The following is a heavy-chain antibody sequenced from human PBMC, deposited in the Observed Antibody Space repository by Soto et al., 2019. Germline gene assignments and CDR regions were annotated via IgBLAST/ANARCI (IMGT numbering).Heavy chain of an antibody. Sequence: GGSLRLSCAASGFTFSSYWMSWVRQAPGKGLEWVANIKQDGSEKYYVDSVKGRFTISRDNAKNSLYLQMNSLRAEDTAVYYCARNDIVVVPAATGVGYYYYYGMDVWGQGTTVTVSS. J-gene: IGHJ6*02. CDR2: IKQDGSEK. V-gene: IGHV3-7*01. D-gene: IGHD2-2*01. CDR3: ARNDIVVVPAATGVGYYYYYGMDV. CDR1: GFTFSSYW.